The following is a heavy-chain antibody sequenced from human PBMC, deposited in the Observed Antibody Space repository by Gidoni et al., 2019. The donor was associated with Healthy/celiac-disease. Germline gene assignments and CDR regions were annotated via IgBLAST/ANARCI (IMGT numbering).Heavy chain of an antibody. J-gene: IGHJ5*02. CDR2: IFSTDEK. CDR3: ARLPPDYGDYGWP. CDR1: GFSLSNARMG. Sequence: QVTLKESGPVLVKPTETLTLTCTVAGFSLSNARMGVSWIRQPPGKALEWLAPIFSTDEKSYSTSLKSRLTISTSTSQSQVVLTMPNMAPVDTATYYCARLPPDYGDYGWPWGQGTLVTVSS. V-gene: IGHV2-26*01. D-gene: IGHD4-17*01.